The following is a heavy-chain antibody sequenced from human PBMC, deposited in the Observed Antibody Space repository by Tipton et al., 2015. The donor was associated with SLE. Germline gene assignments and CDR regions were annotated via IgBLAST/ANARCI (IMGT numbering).Heavy chain of an antibody. V-gene: IGHV4-59*11. CDR2: IYYTGNS. Sequence: TLSLTCTVSGDSISSHYWAWIRQSPGKGLEWIEYIYYTGNSNYNPSLKSRVITSVDTSKNQFSLRLTSVTAADTAVHYCARAGLRKGPGIPGWFDPWGQGILVTVSS. J-gene: IGHJ5*02. CDR1: GDSISSHY. CDR3: ARAGLRKGPGIPGWFDP. D-gene: IGHD3-3*01.